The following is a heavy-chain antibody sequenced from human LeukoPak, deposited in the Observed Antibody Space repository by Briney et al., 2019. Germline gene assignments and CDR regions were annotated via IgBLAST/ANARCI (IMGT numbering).Heavy chain of an antibody. Sequence: SETLSLTCAVYGGSFSGYYWSCIRQPPGKGLEWIGEINHSGRTNYNPSLKSRVTISVDTSKNQFSLKLSSVTAADTAVYYCARDLYVWGSYRPLFYWGQGTLVTVSS. V-gene: IGHV4-34*01. J-gene: IGHJ4*02. CDR1: GGSFSGYY. CDR3: ARDLYVWGSYRPLFY. CDR2: INHSGRT. D-gene: IGHD3-16*02.